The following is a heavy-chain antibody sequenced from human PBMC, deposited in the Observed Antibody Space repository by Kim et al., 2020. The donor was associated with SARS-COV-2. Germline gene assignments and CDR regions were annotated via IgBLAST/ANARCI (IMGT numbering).Heavy chain of an antibody. D-gene: IGHD2-15*01. CDR3: ARDNLYCSGGSCYSYYFDY. V-gene: IGHV3-11*05. J-gene: IGHJ4*02. Sequence: GRFTISRDNAKNSLYLQMNSLRAEDTAVYYCARDNLYCSGGSCYSYYFDYWGQGTLVTVSS.